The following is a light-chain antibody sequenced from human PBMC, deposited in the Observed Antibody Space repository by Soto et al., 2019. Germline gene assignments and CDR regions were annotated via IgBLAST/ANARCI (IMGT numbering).Light chain of an antibody. Sequence: EIVLTQSPGTLSLSPGERATLSCRASQSVSSSYLAWYQHKPGQAPRLLIYGTSFRATGIPDRFSGSGSGADFTLTISRLEPEDFAVYYCPQFGSSTWTVGQGTKVEIK. CDR2: GTS. CDR3: PQFGSSTWT. CDR1: QSVSSSY. J-gene: IGKJ1*01. V-gene: IGKV3-20*01.